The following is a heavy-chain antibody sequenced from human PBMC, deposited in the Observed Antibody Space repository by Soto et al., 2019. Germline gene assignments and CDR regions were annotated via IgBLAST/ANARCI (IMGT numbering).Heavy chain of an antibody. V-gene: IGHV3-23*01. CDR3: AKNQGVELVPLATVDWFDP. D-gene: IGHD1-26*01. CDR2: ISGSGFKK. Sequence: GWSLRLSCAASGFIFENFGMSWVRQAPGKGLEWISSISGSGFKKYYADSVKGRFTISRDNSKSTVYLELNNLSAEDTAVYHCAKNQGVELVPLATVDWFDPWGQGSVVTVSS. J-gene: IGHJ5*02. CDR1: GFIFENFG.